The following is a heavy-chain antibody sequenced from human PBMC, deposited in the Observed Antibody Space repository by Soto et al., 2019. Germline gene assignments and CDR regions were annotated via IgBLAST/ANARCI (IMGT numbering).Heavy chain of an antibody. CDR2: INNSGST. V-gene: IGHV4-34*01. CDR3: ARDYYDSSGRPTIDY. D-gene: IGHD3-22*01. J-gene: IGHJ4*02. Sequence: QVQLQQWGAGLLKPSETLSLTCAVYGGSFSGYYWSWIRQPPGKGLEWIGEINNSGSTNYNPSLKSRVTIPVDTSKNQFSLKLSSVTAADTAVYYCARDYYDSSGRPTIDYWGQGTLVTVSS. CDR1: GGSFSGYY.